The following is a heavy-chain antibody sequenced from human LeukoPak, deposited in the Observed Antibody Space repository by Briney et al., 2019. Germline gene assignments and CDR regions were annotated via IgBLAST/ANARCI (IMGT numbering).Heavy chain of an antibody. CDR1: GYTFTSYD. J-gene: IGHJ4*02. CDR3: ARGPPGHGDYVVY. CDR2: MNPNSGNT. D-gene: IGHD4-17*01. V-gene: IGHV1-8*03. Sequence: AASVKVSCKASGYTFTSYDINWVRQATGQGLEWMGWMNPNSGNTGYAQKFQGRVTITRNTSISTAYMELSSLRSEDTAVYYCARGPPGHGDYVVYWGQGTLVTVSS.